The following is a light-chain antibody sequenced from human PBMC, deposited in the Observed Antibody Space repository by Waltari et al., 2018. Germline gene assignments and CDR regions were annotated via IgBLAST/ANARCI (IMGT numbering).Light chain of an antibody. V-gene: IGKV3-15*01. CDR2: GAS. J-gene: IGKJ2*01. Sequence: EIVMTQSPATLSVSPGDSPTLSCRASQSVSSNLAGYQQKPGQAPRLLIYGASTRATGIPARFSGSGSGTEFTLTISSMQSEDFAVYYCQQYNNWPPYTFGQGTKLEIK. CDR3: QQYNNWPPYT. CDR1: QSVSSN.